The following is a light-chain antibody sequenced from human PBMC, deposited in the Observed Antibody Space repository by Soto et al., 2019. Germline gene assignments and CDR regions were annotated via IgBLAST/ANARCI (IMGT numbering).Light chain of an antibody. J-gene: IGKJ5*01. Sequence: ATITCKSSQSVLYSSNNKNYLAWYQQKPGQPPKLLIYWASTRESGVPDRFSGSGSGTDFTLTISSLQPEDFATYYCQQLNSYPITFGQGTRLEIK. CDR2: WAS. CDR3: QQLNSYPIT. V-gene: IGKV4-1*01. CDR1: QSVLYSSNNKNY.